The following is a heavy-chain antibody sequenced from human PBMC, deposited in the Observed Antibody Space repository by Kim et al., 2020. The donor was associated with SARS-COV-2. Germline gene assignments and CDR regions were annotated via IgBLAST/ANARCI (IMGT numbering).Heavy chain of an antibody. Sequence: GGSLRLSCAASGFTFSSYAMHWVRQAPGKGLEWVAVISYDGSNKYYADSVKGRFTISRDNSKNTLYLQMNSLRAEDTAVYYCARGLGGDKTYFDYWGQGTLVTVSS. CDR3: ARGLGGDKTYFDY. J-gene: IGHJ4*02. CDR2: ISYDGSNK. V-gene: IGHV3-30*04. CDR1: GFTFSSYA. D-gene: IGHD2-21*02.